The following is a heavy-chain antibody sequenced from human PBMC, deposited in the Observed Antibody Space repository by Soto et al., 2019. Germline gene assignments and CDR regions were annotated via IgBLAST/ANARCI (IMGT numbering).Heavy chain of an antibody. Sequence: QVQLVESGGGVVQPGRSLRLSCAASGFTFSSYGMHWVRQAPGKGLEWVAVISYDGSNKYYADSVKGRFTISRDNSKNTLYLQMNSLRAEDTAVYYCAKDLHTVGVSHFDYWGQGTLVTVSS. J-gene: IGHJ4*02. CDR1: GFTFSSYG. CDR3: AKDLHTVGVSHFDY. CDR2: ISYDGSNK. D-gene: IGHD2-15*01. V-gene: IGHV3-30*18.